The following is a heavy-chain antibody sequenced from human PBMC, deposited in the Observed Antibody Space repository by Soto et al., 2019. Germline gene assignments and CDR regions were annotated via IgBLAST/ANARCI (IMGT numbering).Heavy chain of an antibody. Sequence: SETLSLTCVVSGGSISSSIYYWGWLRQPPGKVLEWIGSIYYSGSTYYNPSIKSRVTISVYTSKNQFSMTLSSVTAAGTAVFYCARHRASNCFDPWGQGTLVTV. CDR3: ARHRASNCFDP. V-gene: IGHV4-39*01. CDR2: IYYSGST. J-gene: IGHJ5*02. D-gene: IGHD5-12*01. CDR1: GGSISSSIYY.